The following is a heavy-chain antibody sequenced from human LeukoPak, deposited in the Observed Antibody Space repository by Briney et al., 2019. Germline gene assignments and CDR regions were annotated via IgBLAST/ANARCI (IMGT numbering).Heavy chain of an antibody. CDR1: GFTFDDYA. CDR3: AKDQRHYGSGPTDY. D-gene: IGHD3-10*01. J-gene: IGHJ4*02. CDR2: ISWNSGSI. V-gene: IGHV3-9*01. Sequence: SGGSLRLSCAASGFTFDDYAMHWVRQAPGKGLEWVSGISWNSGSIGYADSVKGRFTISRDNAKNSLYLQMNSLRAEDTALYYCAKDQRHYGSGPTDYWGQGTLVTVSS.